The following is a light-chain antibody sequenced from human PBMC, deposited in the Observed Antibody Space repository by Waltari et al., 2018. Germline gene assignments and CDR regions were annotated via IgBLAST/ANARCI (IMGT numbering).Light chain of an antibody. CDR1: SSDVGHYNL. J-gene: IGLJ1*01. V-gene: IGLV2-23*02. Sequence: QSALSQPASVSGSPGQSITIPCTGISSDVGHYNLVSWYQQHPAKAPKRLIYEVSKRPSGVSSRFSGYKSGNTASLTISGLQAEDESDDYCCSYVGSGSSYVFGTGTKVTVL. CDR2: EVS. CDR3: CSYVGSGSSYV.